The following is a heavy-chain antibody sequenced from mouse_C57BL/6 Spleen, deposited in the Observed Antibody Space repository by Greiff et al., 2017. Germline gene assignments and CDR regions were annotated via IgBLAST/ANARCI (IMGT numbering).Heavy chain of an antibody. D-gene: IGHD1-1*01. Sequence: EVKLMESGGGLVKPGGSLKLSCAASGFTFSSYAMSWVRQTPEKRLEWVATISDGGSYTYYPDNVKGRFTISRDNAKNNLYLQMRHLKSEDTAMYYCARERHYGSSYWYFDVWGTGTTVTVSS. J-gene: IGHJ1*03. CDR1: GFTFSSYA. CDR3: ARERHYGSSYWYFDV. CDR2: ISDGGSYT. V-gene: IGHV5-4*01.